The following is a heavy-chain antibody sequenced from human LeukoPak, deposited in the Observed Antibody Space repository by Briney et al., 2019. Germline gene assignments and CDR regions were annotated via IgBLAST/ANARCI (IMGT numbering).Heavy chain of an antibody. D-gene: IGHD2/OR15-2a*01. CDR1: GFTFTSSA. CDR2: IVVGSGNT. CDR3: ASRDTLGNPHFDY. J-gene: IGHJ4*02. V-gene: IGHV1-58*01. Sequence: TSVKVSCKASGFTFTSSAVQWVRQARGQRLEWIGWIVVGSGNTNYAQKFQERVTITRDMSTSTAYMELSSLRSEDTAVYYCASRDTLGNPHFDYWSQGTLVTVSS.